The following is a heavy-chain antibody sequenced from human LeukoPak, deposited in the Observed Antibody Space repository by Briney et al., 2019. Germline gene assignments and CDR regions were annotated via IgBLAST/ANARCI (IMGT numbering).Heavy chain of an antibody. J-gene: IGHJ3*02. CDR1: GYTFTGYY. CDR2: INPNSGGT. Sequence: GASVKVSCKASGYTFTGYYMHWVRQAPGQGLEWMGWINPNSGGTNYAQKFQGRVTMTRDTSISTAYMELSRLRSDDTAVYYCARAVAGREGAFDIWGQGTMVTVSS. D-gene: IGHD6-19*01. V-gene: IGHV1-2*02. CDR3: ARAVAGREGAFDI.